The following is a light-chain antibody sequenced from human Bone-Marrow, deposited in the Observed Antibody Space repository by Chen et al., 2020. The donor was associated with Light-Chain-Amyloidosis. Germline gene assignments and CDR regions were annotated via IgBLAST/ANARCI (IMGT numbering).Light chain of an antibody. CDR3: DSRDSSGNLWV. J-gene: IGLJ3*02. V-gene: IGLV1-40*01. CDR1: SSNIGPNYA. CDR2: GTT. Sequence: QSVLTQPPSVSGAPGQSLTISCTGSSSNIGPNYAVHWYPQLPGTAPKLLIFGTTNRPSGVPDRLSGSSSGNTASLTITGAQAEDEADYCCDSRDSSGNLWVFGGGTKLTVL.